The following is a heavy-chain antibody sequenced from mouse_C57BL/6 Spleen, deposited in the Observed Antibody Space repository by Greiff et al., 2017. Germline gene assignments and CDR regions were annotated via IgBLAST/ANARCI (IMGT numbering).Heavy chain of an antibody. CDR2: IWTGGGT. J-gene: IGHJ3*01. Sequence: VKLVESGPGLVAPSQSLSITCTVSGFSLTSYAISWVRQPPGKGLEWLGVIWTGGGTNYNSALKSRLSISKDNSKSQVFLKMNSLQTDDTARYYCARNTVYGSSYVIAYWGQGTLVTVSA. V-gene: IGHV2-9-1*01. CDR1: GFSLTSYA. CDR3: ARNTVYGSSYVIAY. D-gene: IGHD1-1*01.